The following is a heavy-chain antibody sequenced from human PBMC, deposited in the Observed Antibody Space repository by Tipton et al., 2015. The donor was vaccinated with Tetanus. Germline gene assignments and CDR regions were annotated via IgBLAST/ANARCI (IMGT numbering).Heavy chain of an antibody. CDR3: ARHPTLRTHNWFDP. J-gene: IGHJ5*02. CDR1: GGSISSSSYY. D-gene: IGHD3-16*01. CDR2: IYYSGST. V-gene: IGHV4-39*01. Sequence: TLSLTCTVSGGSISSSSYYWGWIRQPPGKGLEWIGSIYYSGSTNYNPSLKSRVTISVDTSKNQFSLKLSSVTAADTAVYYCARHPTLRTHNWFDPWGQGTLVTVSS.